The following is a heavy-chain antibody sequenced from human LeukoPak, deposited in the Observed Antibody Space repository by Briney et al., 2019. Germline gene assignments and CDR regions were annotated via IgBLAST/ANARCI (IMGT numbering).Heavy chain of an antibody. CDR2: ISYDGNNR. CDR3: ARDWSIGGSYPD. CDR1: GFIFSSYT. D-gene: IGHD1-26*01. V-gene: IGHV3-30-3*01. Sequence: PGGSLRLSCVDSGFIFSSYTMNWVRQAPGKGLEWVAVISYDGNNRDYADSVRGRFTISRDNSKNTLYLDMKTLRPDDTAVYYCARDWSIGGSYPDWGQGTLVTVSS. J-gene: IGHJ4*02.